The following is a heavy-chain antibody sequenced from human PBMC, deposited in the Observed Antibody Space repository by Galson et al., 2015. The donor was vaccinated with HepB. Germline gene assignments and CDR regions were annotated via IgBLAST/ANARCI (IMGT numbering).Heavy chain of an antibody. Sequence: SLRLSCAASGFTFSSYAMSWVRQAPGKGLEWVSAISGSGGSTYYADSVKGRFTISRDNSKNTLYLQMNSLRAEDTAVYYCAKSLSSGSYARGPYYFDYWGQGTLVTVSS. J-gene: IGHJ4*02. D-gene: IGHD1-26*01. V-gene: IGHV3-23*01. CDR1: GFTFSSYA. CDR2: ISGSGGST. CDR3: AKSLSSGSYARGPYYFDY.